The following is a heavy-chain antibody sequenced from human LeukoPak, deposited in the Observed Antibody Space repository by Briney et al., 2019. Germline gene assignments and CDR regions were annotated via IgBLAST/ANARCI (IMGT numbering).Heavy chain of an antibody. J-gene: IGHJ4*02. CDR1: GYXFTGYY. V-gene: IGHV1-46*01. CDR2: INPSGGST. Sequence: GASVKVSCKASGYXFTGYYIHWVRQDPGQGLEWMGIINPSGGSTSYAQKFQGRGTMTRDTCTSTVYIELSSLRSEDTAVYYCARDRSIVATGRYFDYWGQGTLVTVSS. D-gene: IGHD5-12*01. CDR3: ARDRSIVATGRYFDY.